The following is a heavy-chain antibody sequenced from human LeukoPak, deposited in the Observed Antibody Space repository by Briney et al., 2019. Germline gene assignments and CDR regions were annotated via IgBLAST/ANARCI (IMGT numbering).Heavy chain of an antibody. J-gene: IGHJ6*02. Sequence: GASVKVSCKASGYTFTGYYMHWVRQAPGQGLGWMGWINPNSGGTNYAQKFQGWVTMTRDTSISTAYMELSRLRSDDTAVYYCAREFYDSSGYYSDGMDVWGQGTTVTVSS. V-gene: IGHV1-2*04. CDR2: INPNSGGT. CDR1: GYTFTGYY. D-gene: IGHD3-22*01. CDR3: AREFYDSSGYYSDGMDV.